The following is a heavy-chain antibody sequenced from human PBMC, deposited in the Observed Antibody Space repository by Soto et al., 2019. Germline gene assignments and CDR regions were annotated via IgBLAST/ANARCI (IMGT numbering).Heavy chain of an antibody. CDR2: IYTSGST. D-gene: IGHD2-21*02. Sequence: PSETLSLTCTVSGGSISSYYWSWIRQPAGKGLEWIGRIYTSGSTNYNPSLKSRVTMSVGTSKNQFSLKLSSVTAADTAVYYCARYCGGDCWEVGAFDIWGQGTMVTVSS. J-gene: IGHJ3*02. V-gene: IGHV4-4*07. CDR3: ARYCGGDCWEVGAFDI. CDR1: GGSISSYY.